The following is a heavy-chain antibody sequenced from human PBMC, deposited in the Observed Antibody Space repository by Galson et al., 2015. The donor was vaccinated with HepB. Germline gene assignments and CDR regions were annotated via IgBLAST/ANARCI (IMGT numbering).Heavy chain of an antibody. CDR2: IIPIFGTA. D-gene: IGHD2-15*01. CDR1: GVTFSTCA. V-gene: IGHV1-69*13. Sequence: SVKVSCKASGVTFSTCAINWVRQAPGQGLEWMGGIIPIFGTANFAQHYQGRVTITADESTSTVYMEVRSLRSEDTAVYYCARGGTRDGYWGQGTLVTVSS. CDR3: ARGGTRDGY. J-gene: IGHJ4*02.